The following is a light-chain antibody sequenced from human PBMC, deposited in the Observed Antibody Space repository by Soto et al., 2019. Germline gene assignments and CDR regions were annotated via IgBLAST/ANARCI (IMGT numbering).Light chain of an antibody. Sequence: IFLTQSPGSLSLSSGDRATLSCRASQTVRSSYLAWYQQRPGQAPKLLIHGAFNRAIGIPDRFSGSESGRDYNLTISRLGPEDSAVYYCQQYGDSITFGGGTKVEIK. CDR1: QTVRSSY. V-gene: IGKV3-20*01. J-gene: IGKJ4*01. CDR2: GAF. CDR3: QQYGDSIT.